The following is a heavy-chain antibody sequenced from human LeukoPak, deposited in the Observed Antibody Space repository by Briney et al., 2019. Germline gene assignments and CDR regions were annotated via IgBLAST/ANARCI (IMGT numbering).Heavy chain of an antibody. CDR1: GFTFSNYV. J-gene: IGHJ4*02. CDR3: ASRTYLAY. CDR2: ISGSSSSI. Sequence: GGSLRLSCAASGFTFSNYVMHWVRQAPGKGLEWVSSISGSSSSIYYADSVKGRFTISRDNAKNSLYLQMHSLRADDTAVYYCASRTYLAYWGQGTLVTVSS. V-gene: IGHV3-48*03.